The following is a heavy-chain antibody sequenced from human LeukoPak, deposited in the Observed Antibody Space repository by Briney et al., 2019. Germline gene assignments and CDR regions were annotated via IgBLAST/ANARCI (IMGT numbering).Heavy chain of an antibody. V-gene: IGHV1-2*02. CDR3: ARGHHYFVSGSYYNF. CDR2: INPNSGGT. D-gene: IGHD3-10*01. CDR1: GYTFTGYY. J-gene: IGHJ4*02. Sequence: ASVKVSCKASGYTFTGYYMHWVRQAPGQGLEWMGWINPNSGGTNYAQKFQGRVTMTRDTSISTAYMELSRLTSDDTAVFYCARGHHYFVSGSYYNFRGQGTLVTVSS.